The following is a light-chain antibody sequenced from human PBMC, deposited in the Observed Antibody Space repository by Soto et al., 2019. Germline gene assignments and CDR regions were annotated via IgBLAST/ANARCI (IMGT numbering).Light chain of an antibody. CDR2: AAS. J-gene: IGKJ1*01. CDR1: QSISSY. CDR3: QQSYSTPRT. V-gene: IGKV1-39*01. Sequence: IHITQSPSSLSASVGDRVTITCRTSQSISSYLNWYQQKPGKVPKLLIYAASSLQSGVPSRLSGSGSGTDFTLTISSLQPEDFATYYCQQSYSTPRTFGQGTKVDI.